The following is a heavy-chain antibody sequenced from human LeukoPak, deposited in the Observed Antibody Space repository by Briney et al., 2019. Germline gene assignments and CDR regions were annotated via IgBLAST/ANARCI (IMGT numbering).Heavy chain of an antibody. CDR1: DFNFRSNW. CDR2: IKGDGSEK. CDR3: GTEGDWNLDY. Sequence: GGSLRLSCVASDFNFRSNWMDWVRQAPGKGLEWVADIKGDGSEKNYVDSVKGRFSISRDNAKNSLYLEMNSLRAEDTGVYYCGTEGDWNLDYWGQGALVTVSS. J-gene: IGHJ4*02. D-gene: IGHD1-1*01. V-gene: IGHV3-7*04.